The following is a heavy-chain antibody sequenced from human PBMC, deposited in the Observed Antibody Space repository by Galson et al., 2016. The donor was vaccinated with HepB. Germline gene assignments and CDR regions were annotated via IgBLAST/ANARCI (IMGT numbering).Heavy chain of an antibody. V-gene: IGHV3-48*02. J-gene: IGHJ2*01. Sequence: SLRLSCAASGFTFSSYSMSWVRQAPGKGLEWVSYITSSSSTIYYADSVRGRFTISRDTAKNSLYLQMNSLRDEDTAVYYCARVSYHVDPTPFDLWGRGTLVTVSS. CDR3: ARVSYHVDPTPFDL. CDR2: ITSSSSTI. CDR1: GFTFSSYS. D-gene: IGHD1-26*01.